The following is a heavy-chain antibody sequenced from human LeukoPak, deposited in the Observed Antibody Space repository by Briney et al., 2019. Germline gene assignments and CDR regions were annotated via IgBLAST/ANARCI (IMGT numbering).Heavy chain of an antibody. CDR3: AKGIAARPSNWFDP. CDR2: ISGSGGST. J-gene: IGHJ5*02. V-gene: IGHV3-23*01. Sequence: GGSLRLSCAASGFTFSSYAMSWVRQAPGKGLEWVSGISGSGGSTDYADSLKGRFTISRDNSKNTLYLQMNSLRAEDTAVYYCAKGIAARPSNWFDPWGQGTLVTVSS. D-gene: IGHD6-6*01. CDR1: GFTFSSYA.